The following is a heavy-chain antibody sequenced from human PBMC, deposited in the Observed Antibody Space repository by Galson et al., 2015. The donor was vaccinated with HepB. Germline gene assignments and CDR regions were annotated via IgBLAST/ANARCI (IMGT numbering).Heavy chain of an antibody. J-gene: IGHJ6*02. V-gene: IGHV4-30-4*01. Sequence: GLEWIGDIYYSGSTDYNPSLKSRVTISIDRSKNQFSVRLTSVTAADTAVYYCARVELAGSYYYYGMDVWGQGTTVTVS. CDR2: IYYSGST. CDR3: ARVELAGSYYYYGMDV. D-gene: IGHD3-10*01.